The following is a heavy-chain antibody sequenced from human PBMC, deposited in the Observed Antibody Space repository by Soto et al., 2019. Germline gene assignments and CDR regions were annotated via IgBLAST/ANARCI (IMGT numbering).Heavy chain of an antibody. V-gene: IGHV3-30*18. CDR1: GFTFSSYG. Sequence: GGSLRLSCAASGFTFSSYGMHWVRQAPGKGLEWVAVISYDGSNKYYADSVKGRFTISRDNSKNTLYLQMNSLRAEDTAVYYCAKDRLGTTGTTSFGPDYYYYGMDVWGQGTTVTVSS. CDR2: ISYDGSNK. D-gene: IGHD1-1*01. J-gene: IGHJ6*02. CDR3: AKDRLGTTGTTSFGPDYYYYGMDV.